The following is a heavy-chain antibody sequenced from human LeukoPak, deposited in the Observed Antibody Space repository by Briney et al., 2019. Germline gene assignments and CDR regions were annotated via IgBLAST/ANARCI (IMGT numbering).Heavy chain of an antibody. D-gene: IGHD2-15*01. CDR3: AKDQSGYVDY. J-gene: IGHJ4*02. CDR2: ISWNSGSI. CDR1: GFTFNDYA. Sequence: PGGSLRLSCAASGFTFNDYAMHWVRQAPGKGLEWVSGISWNSGSIGYADSVKGRFTISRDNAKNSLYLQMNSLRAEDTALYYCAKDQSGYVDYWGQGTLVTVSS. V-gene: IGHV3-9*01.